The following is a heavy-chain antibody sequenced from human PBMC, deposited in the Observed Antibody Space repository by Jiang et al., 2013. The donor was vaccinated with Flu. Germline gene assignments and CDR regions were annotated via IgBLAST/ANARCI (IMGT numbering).Heavy chain of an antibody. D-gene: IGHD1-1*01. CDR1: GFTFSSYG. CDR2: IWYDGSNK. CDR3: ARAGTQLDMWRGYFDY. V-gene: IGHV3-33*01. J-gene: IGHJ4*02. Sequence: VQLLESGGGVVQPGRSLRLSCAASGFTFSSYGMHWVRQAPGKGLEWVAVIWYDGSNKYYADSVKGRFTISRDNSKNTLYLQMNSLRAEDTAVYYCARAGTQLDMWRGYFDYWGQGTLVTVSS.